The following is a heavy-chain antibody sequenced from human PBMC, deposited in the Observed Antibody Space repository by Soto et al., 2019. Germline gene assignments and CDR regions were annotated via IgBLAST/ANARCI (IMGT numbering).Heavy chain of an antibody. J-gene: IGHJ4*02. CDR1: GGSISSYY. Sequence: SETLSLTCTVSGGSISSYYWSWIRQPPGKGLECIGYIYYSGSTNYNPSLESRVTISVDTSKNQVSLKLSSVTAADTAVYYCARGDFWSGYYIDYWGQGTLVTVSS. D-gene: IGHD3-3*01. CDR2: IYYSGST. V-gene: IGHV4-59*01. CDR3: ARGDFWSGYYIDY.